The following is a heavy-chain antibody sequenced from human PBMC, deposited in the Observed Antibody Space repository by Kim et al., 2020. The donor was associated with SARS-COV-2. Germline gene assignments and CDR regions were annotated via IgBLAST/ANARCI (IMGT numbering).Heavy chain of an antibody. Sequence: DYAVSVKSRITITPDTSKNQFSLQLNSVTPEDTAVYYCAREGGSSWHFDYWGQGTLVTVSS. J-gene: IGHJ4*02. D-gene: IGHD6-13*01. CDR3: AREGGSSWHFDY. V-gene: IGHV6-1*01.